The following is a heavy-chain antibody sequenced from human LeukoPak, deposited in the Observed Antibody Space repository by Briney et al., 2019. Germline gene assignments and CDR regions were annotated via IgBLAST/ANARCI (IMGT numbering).Heavy chain of an antibody. V-gene: IGHV1-2*02. CDR1: GYTFTGYY. CDR2: INPNSGGT. D-gene: IGHD6-6*01. CDR3: APSERDVAARDMDV. J-gene: IGHJ6*02. Sequence: ASVKVSCTASGYTFTGYYMHWVRQAPGQGLERMGWINPNSGGTNYAQKFQGRVTMTRDTSISTAYMELSRLRSDDTAVYYCAPSERDVAARDMDVWGQGTTVTVSS.